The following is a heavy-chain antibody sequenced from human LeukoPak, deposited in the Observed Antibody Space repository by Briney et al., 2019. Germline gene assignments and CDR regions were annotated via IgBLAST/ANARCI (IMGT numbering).Heavy chain of an antibody. J-gene: IGHJ3*02. V-gene: IGHV3-21*01. Sequence: PGGSLRLSCAASGFTFSGYSMNWVRQAPGKGLEWVSSISSSSSYIHSADSVRGRFTISRDNAKNSLFLQMNSLRAEDTAVYYCARDEWGDAFDIWGQGTMVTVFS. D-gene: IGHD1-26*01. CDR1: GFTFSGYS. CDR2: ISSSSSYI. CDR3: ARDEWGDAFDI.